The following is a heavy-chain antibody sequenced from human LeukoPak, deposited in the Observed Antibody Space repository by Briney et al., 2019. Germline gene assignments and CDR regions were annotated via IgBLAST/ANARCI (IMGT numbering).Heavy chain of an antibody. CDR2: IYYSGNT. CDR3: ARDHILTGEFDY. Sequence: NPSETLSLTCTVSGGSISSGDYYWSWIRQPPGKGLEWIGYIYYSGNTYFNPSLKSRVTISVDTSKNQFSLKLNSVTAADTAVYYCARDHILTGEFDYWGQGTLVTVSS. J-gene: IGHJ4*02. D-gene: IGHD3-9*01. CDR1: GGSISSGDYY. V-gene: IGHV4-30-4*01.